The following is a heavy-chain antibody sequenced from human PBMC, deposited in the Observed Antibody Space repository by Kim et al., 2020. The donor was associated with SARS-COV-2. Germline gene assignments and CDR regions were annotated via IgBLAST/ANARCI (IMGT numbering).Heavy chain of an antibody. CDR3: AKGGYDFLGYFDL. V-gene: IGHV3-30*18. D-gene: IGHD5-12*01. J-gene: IGHJ2*01. CDR2: ISSDGTNE. Sequence: GGSLRLSCAASGFTFSTYVMHWVRQAPGKGLEWVAVISSDGTNENYADSVKGRFTISRGNSKKTMYLQMNSLRAEDTAVYYCAKGGYDFLGYFDLWGRGTLVTVSS. CDR1: GFTFSTYV.